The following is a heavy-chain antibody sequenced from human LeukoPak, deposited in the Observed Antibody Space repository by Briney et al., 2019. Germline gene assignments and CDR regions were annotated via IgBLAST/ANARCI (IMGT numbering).Heavy chain of an antibody. CDR2: ISGDGSMT. J-gene: IGHJ4*02. CDR1: GFSLRSYW. D-gene: IGHD6-6*01. V-gene: IGHV3-74*01. Sequence: GGSLRLSCAVSGFSLRSYWMHWVRQAPGKGLGWVSRISGDGSMTNYADSVKGRFTISRDNAKNTVYLQMNSLRAEDTAVYYCARYSSSSGGASHYFDYWGQGTLVTVSS. CDR3: ARYSSSSGGASHYFDY.